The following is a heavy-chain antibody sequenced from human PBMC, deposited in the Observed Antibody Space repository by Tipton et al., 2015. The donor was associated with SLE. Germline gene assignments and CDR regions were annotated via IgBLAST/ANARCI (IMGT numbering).Heavy chain of an antibody. CDR3: ARGCSSTSCYTSAVDI. Sequence: LRLSCAVSGYSISSGYYWGWIRLPPGKGLEWIGTIYHSGSTYYNPSLKRRVTISVATSRNQFSLKLSSVTAADTAVYYCARGCSSTSCYTSAVDIWGQGTMVTVSA. CDR2: IYHSGST. J-gene: IGHJ3*02. D-gene: IGHD2-2*02. V-gene: IGHV4-38-2*01. CDR1: GYSISSGYY.